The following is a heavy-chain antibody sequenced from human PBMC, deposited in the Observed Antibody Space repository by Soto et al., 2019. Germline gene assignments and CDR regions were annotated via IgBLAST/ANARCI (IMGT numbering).Heavy chain of an antibody. CDR1: GGSISSSSYY. CDR3: ARAYCSGGSCYWVL. CDR2: IYYSGST. V-gene: IGHV4-61*05. Sequence: PSETLSLTCTVSGGSISSSSYYWGWIRQPPGKGLEWIGYIYYSGSTNYNPSLKSRVTISVDTSKNQFSLKLNFLTAADTAVYYCARAYCSGGSCYWVLWGQGTLVTVSS. J-gene: IGHJ4*02. D-gene: IGHD2-15*01.